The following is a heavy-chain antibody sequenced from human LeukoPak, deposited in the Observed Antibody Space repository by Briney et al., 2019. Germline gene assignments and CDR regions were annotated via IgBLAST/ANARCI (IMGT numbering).Heavy chain of an antibody. CDR2: IYHSGST. J-gene: IGHJ5*02. CDR3: ARDWRWLQLSS. Sequence: SETLSLTCTVSGYSISSGYYWGWIRQPPGKGLEWIGSIYHSGSTYYNPSLKSRVTISVDTSKNQFSLKLSSVTAADTAVYYCARDWRWLQLSSWGQGTLVTVSS. V-gene: IGHV4-38-2*02. D-gene: IGHD5-24*01. CDR1: GYSISSGYY.